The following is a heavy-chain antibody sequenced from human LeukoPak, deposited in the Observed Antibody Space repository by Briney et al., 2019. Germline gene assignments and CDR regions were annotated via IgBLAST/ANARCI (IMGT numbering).Heavy chain of an antibody. D-gene: IGHD1-26*01. Sequence: PSETLSLTCTVSGGPISSYYWSWIRQPPGKGLEWIAYIYYSGSTDYNPSLKSRVTISLDTSKNQFSLKLSSVTAADTAVYHCARHDPIVGTPDAFDIWGQGTMVTVSS. V-gene: IGHV4-59*08. CDR3: ARHDPIVGTPDAFDI. CDR2: IYYSGST. J-gene: IGHJ3*02. CDR1: GGPISSYY.